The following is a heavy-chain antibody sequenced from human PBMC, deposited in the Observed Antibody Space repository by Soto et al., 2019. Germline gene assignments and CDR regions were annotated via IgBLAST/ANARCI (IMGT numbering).Heavy chain of an antibody. CDR1: GGSISSSNW. CDR2: IYHSGST. Sequence: SATLSLTCAVSGGSISSSNWWSWVRQPPGKGLEWIGEIYHSGSTNYNPSLKSRVTISVDKSKNQFSLKLSSVTAADTAVYYCARVETSSSWYSGYYYYGMDVWGQGTTVTVSS. D-gene: IGHD6-13*01. CDR3: ARVETSSSWYSGYYYYGMDV. J-gene: IGHJ6*02. V-gene: IGHV4-4*02.